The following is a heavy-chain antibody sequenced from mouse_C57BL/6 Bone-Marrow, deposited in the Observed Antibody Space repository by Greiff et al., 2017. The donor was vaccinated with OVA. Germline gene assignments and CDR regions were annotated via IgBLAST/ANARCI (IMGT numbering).Heavy chain of an antibody. D-gene: IGHD4-1*01. CDR2: IRNKANNHAT. CDR1: GFTFSDAW. Sequence: EVQLVESGGGLVQPGGSMKLSCAASGFTFSDAWMDWVRQSPEKGLEWVAEIRNKANNHATYYAESVKGRFTISRDDSKSSVYLQMNSLRAEDTGIYYCTRPYLGRGYYFDYWGQGTTLTVSS. CDR3: TRPYLGRGYYFDY. V-gene: IGHV6-6*01. J-gene: IGHJ2*01.